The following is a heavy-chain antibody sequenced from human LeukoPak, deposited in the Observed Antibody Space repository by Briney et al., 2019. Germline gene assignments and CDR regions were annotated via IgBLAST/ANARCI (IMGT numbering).Heavy chain of an antibody. J-gene: IGHJ4*02. V-gene: IGHV3-23*01. CDR3: VKDPPPMTTVTTFDY. CDR2: IRCSGGST. Sequence: GGSLRLSCAASGFTFSSYAMSWVRQAPGKGLEGVSAIRCSGGSTYYADSVKGRFTISRDNSKNKLYLQMNSLRAEDTAVYYCVKDPPPMTTVTTFDYWGQGNLVTVSS. D-gene: IGHD4-11*01. CDR1: GFTFSSYA.